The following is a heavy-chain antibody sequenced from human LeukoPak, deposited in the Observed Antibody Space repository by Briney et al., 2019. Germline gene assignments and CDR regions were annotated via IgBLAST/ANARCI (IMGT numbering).Heavy chain of an antibody. CDR1: GFTFSNYW. CDR3: ARARSGYYSDY. CDR2: IKKDGSEK. D-gene: IGHD3-3*01. V-gene: IGHV3-7*04. Sequence: GGSLRLSCAASGFTFSNYWMSWVRQAPGRGLEWVANIKKDGSEKYYVDSVKGRFTISRDNAKNSLYLQLNSLRADDTAVYYCARARSGYYSDYWGRGTLVTVSS. J-gene: IGHJ4*02.